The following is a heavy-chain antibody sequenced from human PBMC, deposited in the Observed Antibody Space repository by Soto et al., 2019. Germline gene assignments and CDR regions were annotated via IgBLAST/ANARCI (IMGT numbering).Heavy chain of an antibody. D-gene: IGHD2-2*01. V-gene: IGHV1-2*04. Sequence: ASVKVSCKASGYTFTGCYMHWVRQAPGQGLEWMGWINPNSGGTNYAQKFQGWVTMTRDTSISTAYMELSRLRSDDTAVYYCARDRKAVPAAMYYFDYWGQGTLVTVSS. CDR3: ARDRKAVPAAMYYFDY. CDR1: GYTFTGCY. CDR2: INPNSGGT. J-gene: IGHJ4*02.